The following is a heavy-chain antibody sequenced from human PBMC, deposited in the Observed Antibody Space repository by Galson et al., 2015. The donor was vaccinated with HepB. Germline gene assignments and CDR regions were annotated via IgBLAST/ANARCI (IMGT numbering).Heavy chain of an antibody. CDR1: GYTFTSYD. J-gene: IGHJ4*02. Sequence: SVKVSCKASGYTFTSYDINWVRQATGQGLEWMGWMNPNSGNTGYAQKFQGRVTMTRNTSISTAYMELSSLRSEDTAVYYCVLKRRNDIVLMVYAIGFDYWGQGTLVTVPS. D-gene: IGHD2-8*01. V-gene: IGHV1-8*01. CDR3: VLKRRNDIVLMVYAIGFDY. CDR2: MNPNSGNT.